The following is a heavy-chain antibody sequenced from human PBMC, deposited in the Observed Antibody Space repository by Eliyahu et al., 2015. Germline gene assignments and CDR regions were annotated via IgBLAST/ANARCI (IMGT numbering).Heavy chain of an antibody. V-gene: IGHV4-4*02. D-gene: IGHD3-22*01. J-gene: IGHJ4*02. CDR1: GGSIXSSNW. Sequence: QVQLQESGPGLVKPSGTLSLTCAVSGGSIXSSNWWSWVRQPPGKGLGWIGEIYHSGSTNYNPSLKSRVTISVDKSKNQFSLKLSSVTAADTAVYYCARGVRFGTSGYYSVDFDYWGQGTLVTVSS. CDR2: IYHSGST. CDR3: ARGVRFGTSGYYSVDFDY.